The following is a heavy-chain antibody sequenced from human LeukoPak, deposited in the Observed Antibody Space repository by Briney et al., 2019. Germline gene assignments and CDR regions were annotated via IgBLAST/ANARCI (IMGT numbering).Heavy chain of an antibody. Sequence: ASVKVSCKASGGTFSSYAISWVRQAPGQGLEWMGRIIPILGIANYAQKFQGRVTITADKSTSTAYMELSSLRSEDTAVYYCARDRGGIMAEAFDIWGQGTMVTVSS. D-gene: IGHD1-26*01. J-gene: IGHJ3*02. CDR1: GGTFSSYA. CDR2: IIPILGIA. V-gene: IGHV1-69*04. CDR3: ARDRGGIMAEAFDI.